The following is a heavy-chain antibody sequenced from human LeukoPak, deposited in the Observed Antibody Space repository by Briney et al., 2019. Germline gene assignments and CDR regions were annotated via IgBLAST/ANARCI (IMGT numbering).Heavy chain of an antibody. CDR1: GFTFRNHW. J-gene: IGHJ4*02. D-gene: IGHD2-21*02. CDR3: ARYGGDLGVAFDY. V-gene: IGHV3-7*01. CDR2: INLDGSEK. Sequence: GGSLRLSCAASGFTFRNHWMSWVRQAPGKGLEYVANINLDGSEKYYVDSVKGRFTISRDNAKNSLYLQMNSLRAEDTAVYYCARYGGDLGVAFDYWGQGTLVPVSS.